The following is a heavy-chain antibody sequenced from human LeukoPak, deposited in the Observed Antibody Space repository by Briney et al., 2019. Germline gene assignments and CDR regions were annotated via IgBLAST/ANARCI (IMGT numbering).Heavy chain of an antibody. V-gene: IGHV4-34*01. CDR1: GGSFSGYY. D-gene: IGHD3-22*01. CDR2: INHSGST. Sequence: SETLSLTCAVYGGSFSGYYWSWIRQPPGKGPKWIGEINHSGSTNYNPSLKSRVTISVDTSKNQFSLKLSSVTAADTAVYYCARGTFPAAGYYDSSFVREFDYWGQGTLVTVSS. CDR3: ARGTFPAAGYYDSSFVREFDY. J-gene: IGHJ4*02.